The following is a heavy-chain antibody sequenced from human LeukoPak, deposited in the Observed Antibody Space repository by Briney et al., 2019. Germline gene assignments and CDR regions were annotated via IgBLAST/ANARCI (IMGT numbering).Heavy chain of an antibody. CDR1: GYTFTSYY. Sequence: ASVTVSCKASGYTFTSYYIHWVRQAPGQGIEWVGIINPSGGSTSYAQKFQGRVTMTRDTSTSTVYMELSSLRSDDTAVYYCARSRTMSDYWGQGTLVTVSS. CDR3: ARSRTMSDY. J-gene: IGHJ4*02. D-gene: IGHD5-24*01. CDR2: INPSGGST. V-gene: IGHV1-46*01.